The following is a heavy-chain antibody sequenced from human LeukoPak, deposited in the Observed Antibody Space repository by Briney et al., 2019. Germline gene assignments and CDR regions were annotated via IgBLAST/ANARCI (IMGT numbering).Heavy chain of an antibody. CDR1: GLTFSSFS. D-gene: IGHD2-21*01. Sequence: GGSLRLSCAASGLTFSSFSMSWVRHAPGKGLDWIAGIIGCVSDGVSTTYYADSVKGRFTISAEDSKSRLVLQMSTLRSKTTAIYYCVKGPVRGMDPIVGRVGYWGKENVVAVSS. J-gene: IGHJ4*02. CDR3: VKGPVRGMDPIVGRVGY. V-gene: IGHV3-23*01. CDR2: IIGCVSDGVST.